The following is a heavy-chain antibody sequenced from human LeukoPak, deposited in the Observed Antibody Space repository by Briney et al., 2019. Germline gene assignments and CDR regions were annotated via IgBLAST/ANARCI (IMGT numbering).Heavy chain of an antibody. CDR1: GFTFSSYS. Sequence: GGSLRLSCAASGFTFSSYSMNWVRQAPGKGLEWVSSISSSSSYIYYAESVKGRFTIYRDNAKNSLYLQMNSLRAEDTAVYYCARDSGYEALDYWGQGTLVTVSS. V-gene: IGHV3-21*01. D-gene: IGHD5-12*01. CDR2: ISSSSSYI. CDR3: ARDSGYEALDY. J-gene: IGHJ4*02.